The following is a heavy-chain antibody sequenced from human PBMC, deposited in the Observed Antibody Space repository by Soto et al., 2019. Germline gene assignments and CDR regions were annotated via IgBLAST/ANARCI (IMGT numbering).Heavy chain of an antibody. J-gene: IGHJ5*02. V-gene: IGHV1-69*02. CDR1: GGTFSSYT. CDR2: IIPILGIA. CDR3: ARVPDIAVGDNWFDP. Sequence: QVQLVQSGAEVKKPGSSVKVSCKASGGTFSSYTISWVRQAPGQGLEWMGRIIPILGIANYAQKFQGRVTITADKSTSTAYMELRSLGSEDTDVDYCARVPDIAVGDNWFDPWGQGTLVTVSS. D-gene: IGHD6-19*01.